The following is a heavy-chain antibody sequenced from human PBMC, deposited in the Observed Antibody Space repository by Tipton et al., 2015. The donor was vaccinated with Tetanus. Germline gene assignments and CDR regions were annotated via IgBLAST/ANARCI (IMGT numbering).Heavy chain of an antibody. CDR2: IYYSGDT. CDR1: GDSISRGGYF. D-gene: IGHD3-3*01. V-gene: IGHV4-31*03. Sequence: GLVKPSQTLSLTCTVSGDSISRGGYFWDWIRQRPGKGPEWIGYIYYSGDTYYNPSLKSRVSMSVDTSKNQFSLNLNSVTAADTAIYYCARANYDFPKKGPFDSWGQGALVIVSS. CDR3: ARANYDFPKKGPFDS. J-gene: IGHJ4*02.